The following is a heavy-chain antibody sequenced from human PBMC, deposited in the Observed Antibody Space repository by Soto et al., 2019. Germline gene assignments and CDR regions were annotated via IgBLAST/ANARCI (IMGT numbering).Heavy chain of an antibody. J-gene: IGHJ4*02. CDR1: GFIFSNFG. Sequence: GSLRLSCVASGFIFSNFGMHWVRQAPGKGLEWVAVISSDEKIKQYADSVRGRFAISRDNSKNTLYLQMTSLRAEDTAIYYCARGLRSVLDYWGPGTLVTISS. V-gene: IGHV3-33*01. CDR2: ISSDEKIK. D-gene: IGHD6-6*01. CDR3: ARGLRSVLDY.